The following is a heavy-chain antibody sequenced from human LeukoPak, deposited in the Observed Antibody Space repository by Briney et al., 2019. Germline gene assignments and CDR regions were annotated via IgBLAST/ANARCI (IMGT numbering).Heavy chain of an antibody. Sequence: GESLKISCKGSGYSFTSYWIGWVRQMPGKGLEWMGIIYPGDSDTRYSPSFQGQVTISADKSISTAYLQWSSLKASDTAMYYCARRSGYYDSSGYYPYDYWGQGTLVTVSS. CDR3: ARRSGYYDSSGYYPYDY. CDR2: IYPGDSDT. D-gene: IGHD3-22*01. CDR1: GYSFTSYW. V-gene: IGHV5-51*01. J-gene: IGHJ4*02.